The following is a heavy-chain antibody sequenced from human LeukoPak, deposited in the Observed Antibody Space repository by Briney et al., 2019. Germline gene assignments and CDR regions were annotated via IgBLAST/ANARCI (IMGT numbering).Heavy chain of an antibody. CDR3: ARSKTAQGSSSWGSLFWFDP. V-gene: IGHV4-59*01. CDR1: GGSISSYY. D-gene: IGHD6-6*01. J-gene: IGHJ5*02. Sequence: PSETLSLTCTASGGSISSYYWSWIRQPPGKGLEWIGYIYYSGSTNYNPSLKSRVTISVDTSKNQFSLKLSSVTAADTAVYYCARSKTAQGSSSWGSLFWFDPWGQGTLVTVSS. CDR2: IYYSGST.